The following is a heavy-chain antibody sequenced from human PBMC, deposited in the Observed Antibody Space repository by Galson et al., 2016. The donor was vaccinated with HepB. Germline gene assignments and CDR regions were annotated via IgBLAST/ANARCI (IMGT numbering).Heavy chain of an antibody. CDR2: VSSRATYI. Sequence: SLRLSCAASGFNFSTYNMHWVRQAPGKGLEWVSSVSSRATYIYYAQSVKGRFTISRDNAKNSMSLQLTSLRVEDTAVYYCARILPREAAALDFWGQGTLVTVSS. CDR3: ARILPREAAALDF. CDR1: GFNFSTYN. V-gene: IGHV3-21*01. J-gene: IGHJ4*02. D-gene: IGHD6-13*01.